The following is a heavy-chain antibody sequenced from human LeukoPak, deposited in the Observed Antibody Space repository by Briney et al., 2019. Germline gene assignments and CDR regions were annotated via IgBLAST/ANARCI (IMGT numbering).Heavy chain of an antibody. D-gene: IGHD4-11*01. V-gene: IGHV3-21*01. CDR3: AREGYSNYFGY. CDR2: ISSSSTYI. Sequence: GGSLRLSCAASGVTVSSNYMSWVRQAPGKGLEWVSSISSSSTYIYYADSVKGRFTISRDNAKNSLYLQMNSLRAEDTAVYYCAREGYSNYFGYWGQGTLVTVSS. CDR1: GVTVSSNY. J-gene: IGHJ4*02.